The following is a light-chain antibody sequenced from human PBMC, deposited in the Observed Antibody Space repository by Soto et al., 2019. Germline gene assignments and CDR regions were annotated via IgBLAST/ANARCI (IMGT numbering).Light chain of an antibody. CDR2: GAS. J-gene: IGKJ1*01. Sequence: KVITSPRAPLSLYKRERATLSCRASQSVSSNLAWYQQKPGQAPRLLIYGASTRATGIPARFSGSGSGTEFTLTISSLQSEDFAAYYCQHYNNWPQTFCQGPKV. V-gene: IGKV3-15*01. CDR3: QHYNNWPQT. CDR1: QSVSSN.